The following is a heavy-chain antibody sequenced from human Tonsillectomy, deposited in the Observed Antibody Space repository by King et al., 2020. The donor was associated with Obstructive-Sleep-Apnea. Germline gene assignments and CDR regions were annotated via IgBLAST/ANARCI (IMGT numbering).Heavy chain of an antibody. CDR1: GGSISNYY. V-gene: IGHV4-59*08. D-gene: IGHD2-2*01. Sequence: VQLQESGPGLVKPSETLSLTCTVSGGSISNYYWSWIRQPPGKGLEWIGYIYYTGSTNYNPSLRSRVTISVDTSKNQFSLKLSSVTAADTALYYCARHEGRPGEYQLLPDWFDPWGQGTLVTVSS. CDR3: ARHEGRPGEYQLLPDWFDP. J-gene: IGHJ5*02. CDR2: IYYTGST.